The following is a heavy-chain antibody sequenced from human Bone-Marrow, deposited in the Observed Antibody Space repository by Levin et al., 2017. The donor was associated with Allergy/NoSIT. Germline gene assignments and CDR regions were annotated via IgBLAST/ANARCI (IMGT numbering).Heavy chain of an antibody. CDR1: GGSISSYY. CDR3: ARDSLSGVVVAAKYYYGLDV. Sequence: GSLRLSCTVSGGSISSYYWTWIRQPPGMGLEWIGNIYYNGNTNYNPSLKSRVTMSVDTSKNHFSLRLSSVTAADTAVYYCARDSLSGVVVAAKYYYGLDVWGHGTTVIVSS. D-gene: IGHD2-15*01. J-gene: IGHJ6*02. CDR2: IYYNGNT. V-gene: IGHV4-59*01.